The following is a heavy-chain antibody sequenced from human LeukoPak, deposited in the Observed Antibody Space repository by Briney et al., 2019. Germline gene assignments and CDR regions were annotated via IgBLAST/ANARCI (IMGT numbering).Heavy chain of an antibody. CDR2: IIPIFGTA. V-gene: IGHV1-69*05. Sequence: ASVKVSCKASGGTFSSYAISWVLQAPGQGLEWMGRIIPIFGTANYAQKFQGRVTITTDESTSTAYMELSSLRSEDTAVYYCARDDITIFGVVTPPGFDYWGQGTLVTVSS. J-gene: IGHJ4*02. CDR3: ARDDITIFGVVTPPGFDY. D-gene: IGHD3-3*01. CDR1: GGTFSSYA.